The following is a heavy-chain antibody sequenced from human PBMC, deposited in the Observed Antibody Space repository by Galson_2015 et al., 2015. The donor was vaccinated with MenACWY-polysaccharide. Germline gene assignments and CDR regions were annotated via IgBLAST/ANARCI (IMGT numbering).Heavy chain of an antibody. CDR1: GYMFTNYG. V-gene: IGHV1-18*01. CDR2: INALNGHT. J-gene: IGHJ4*02. D-gene: IGHD6-13*01. Sequence: SVKVSCKASGYMFTNYGINWVRQAPGQGPEWMGWINALNGHTKYTQNLQSRVTITIDTSTNTVYMELRSLRSDDTAVYYCSRGSRGIAAAGIGFDSWGQGTLVTVSS. CDR3: SRGSRGIAAAGIGFDS.